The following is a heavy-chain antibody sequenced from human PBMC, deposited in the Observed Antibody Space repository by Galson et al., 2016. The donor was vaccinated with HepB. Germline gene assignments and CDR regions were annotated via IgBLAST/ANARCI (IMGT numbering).Heavy chain of an antibody. CDR2: IYYSGST. CDR3: ARWIVPTIIEDLYYYG. D-gene: IGHD5-12*01. CDR1: GGSISTGGYY. Sequence: TLSLTCTVSGGSISTGGYYWSWIRHLPGRGLEWIGYIYYSGSTFYNPSLQSRLTISVDTSKNQFSLRLSSVTAADTAVYYCARWIVPTIIEDLYYYG. V-gene: IGHV4-31*03. J-gene: IGHJ6*01.